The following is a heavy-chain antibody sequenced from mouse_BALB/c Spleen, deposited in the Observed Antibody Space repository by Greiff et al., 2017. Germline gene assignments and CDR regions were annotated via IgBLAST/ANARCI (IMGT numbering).Heavy chain of an antibody. V-gene: IGHV5-12-1*01. CDR3: ARHTGHSFDY. Sequence: VESGGGLVKPGGSLKLSCAASGFAFSSYDMSWVRQTPEKRLEWVAYISSGGGSTYYPDTVKGRFTISRDNAKNTLYLQMSSLKSEDTAMYYCARHTGHSFDYWGQGTTLTVSS. CDR2: ISSGGGST. J-gene: IGHJ2*01. CDR1: GFAFSSYD. D-gene: IGHD4-1*01.